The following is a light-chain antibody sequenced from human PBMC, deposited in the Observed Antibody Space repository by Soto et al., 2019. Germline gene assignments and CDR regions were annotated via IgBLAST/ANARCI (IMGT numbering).Light chain of an antibody. CDR1: QSISSW. CDR3: QQRGT. V-gene: IGKV1-5*03. CDR2: KAS. Sequence: DIQMTQSPSTLSASVGDRVTITCRASQSISSWLAWYQQKPGKAPKLLIYKASSLESGVPSRFSGSGSGTEFTLTISSLQPDDFPTYYCQQRGTFGQGTKVEIK. J-gene: IGKJ1*01.